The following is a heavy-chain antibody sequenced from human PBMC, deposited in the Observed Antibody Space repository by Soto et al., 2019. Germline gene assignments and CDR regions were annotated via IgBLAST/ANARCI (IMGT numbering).Heavy chain of an antibody. J-gene: IGHJ5*02. D-gene: IGHD2-2*01. V-gene: IGHV3-74*01. CDR3: ARDGHCTTTSCYENWFYT. Sequence: GGSLRLSCAASGFTFSTYWMHWIRQVPGKVLEWVSRINRDAGHTYYADSVKGRFTLSRDNGKNTLHLEMNSLIGEVTAVYYFARDGHCTTTSCYENWFYTWGQETMITASS. CDR1: GFTFSTYW. CDR2: INRDAGHT.